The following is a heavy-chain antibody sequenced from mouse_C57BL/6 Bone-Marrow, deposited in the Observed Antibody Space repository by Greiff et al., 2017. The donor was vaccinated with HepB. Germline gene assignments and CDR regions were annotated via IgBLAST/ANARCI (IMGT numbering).Heavy chain of an antibody. D-gene: IGHD1-1*01. CDR2: IHPNSGRT. CDR3: ARERDDYGSSSPCDY. J-gene: IGHJ2*01. V-gene: IGHV1-64*01. Sequence: QVQLQQPGAELVKPGASVKLSCKASGYTFTSYWMHWVKQRPGQGLEWIGMIHPNSGRTNYNEKFKSKATLTVDKSSSTADMQRSSLTSEDSAVYYCARERDDYGSSSPCDYWGQGTTLTVSS. CDR1: GYTFTSYW.